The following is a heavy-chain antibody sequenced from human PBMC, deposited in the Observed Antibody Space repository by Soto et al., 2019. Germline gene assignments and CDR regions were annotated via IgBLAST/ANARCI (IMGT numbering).Heavy chain of an antibody. D-gene: IGHD3-22*01. J-gene: IGHJ5*02. CDR3: ARAGQGYYYDEGWFDP. CDR2: ISSSSSYI. Sequence: EVQLVQSGGGLVKPGGSLRLSCAASGFTFSSYSMNWVRQAPGKGLEWVSSISSSSSYIYYADSVKGRFTISRDNAKNSLYLQMNSLRAEDTAVYYCARAGQGYYYDEGWFDPWGQGTLVTVSS. CDR1: GFTFSSYS. V-gene: IGHV3-21*01.